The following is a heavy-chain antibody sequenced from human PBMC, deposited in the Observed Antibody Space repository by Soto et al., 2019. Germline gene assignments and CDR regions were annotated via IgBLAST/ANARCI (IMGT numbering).Heavy chain of an antibody. D-gene: IGHD2-2*01. Sequence: PGGSLRLSCAASGFTFSSYSMNWVRQAPGKGLQWGSYSSRSSSNIYYADSVKGRFTISRDNAKNSLYLQMNTLTDEDTAVYYCARAGTSLGYCSSTSCYEFDYWGQGTLVTVSS. CDR3: ARAGTSLGYCSSTSCYEFDY. CDR1: GFTFSSYS. J-gene: IGHJ4*02. V-gene: IGHV3-48*02. CDR2: SSRSSSNI.